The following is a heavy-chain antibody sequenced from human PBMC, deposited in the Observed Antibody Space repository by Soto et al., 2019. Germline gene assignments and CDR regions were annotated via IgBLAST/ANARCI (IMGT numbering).Heavy chain of an antibody. V-gene: IGHV3-33*06. CDR2: IWYDGSNK. Sequence: QVQLVESGGGVVQPGRSLRLSCAASGFTFSSYGMHWVRQAPGKGLEWVAVIWYDGSNKYYADSVKGRFTISRDNSKNTLYLQMNSLRAEDTAVYYCAKDLGVVTYYYYGMDVWGQGTTVTVSS. J-gene: IGHJ6*02. CDR1: GFTFSSYG. D-gene: IGHD2-15*01. CDR3: AKDLGVVTYYYYGMDV.